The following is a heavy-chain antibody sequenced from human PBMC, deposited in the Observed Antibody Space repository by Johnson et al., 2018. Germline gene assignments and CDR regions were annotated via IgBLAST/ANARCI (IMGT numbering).Heavy chain of an antibody. D-gene: IGHD6-13*01. Sequence: QVQLQESGPGLVKPSETLSLKCTVSGGSISNNYWNWIRQSPGKGLEWIGSIHYIGNTNYNPSLKSRVTITVDTSKNQSSLKLSSVTAADTAVLHCARGVAAAVYYYGLDVWVPGTTVSVSS. CDR1: GGSISNNY. CDR2: IHYIGNT. CDR3: ARGVAAAVYYYGLDV. V-gene: IGHV4-59*01. J-gene: IGHJ6*02.